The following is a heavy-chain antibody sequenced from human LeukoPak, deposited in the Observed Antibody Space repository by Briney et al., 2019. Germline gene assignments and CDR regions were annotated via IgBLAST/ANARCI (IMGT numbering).Heavy chain of an antibody. Sequence: SETLSLTCAVYGGSFSGYYWSWIRQPPGRGLEWIGEINHSGSTNYNPSLKSRVTISVDTSKNQFSLKLSFVTAADTAVYYCARGRAYYDSSGYYYGYWGQGTLVTVSS. D-gene: IGHD3-22*01. CDR2: INHSGST. V-gene: IGHV4-34*01. CDR1: GGSFSGYY. J-gene: IGHJ4*02. CDR3: ARGRAYYDSSGYYYGY.